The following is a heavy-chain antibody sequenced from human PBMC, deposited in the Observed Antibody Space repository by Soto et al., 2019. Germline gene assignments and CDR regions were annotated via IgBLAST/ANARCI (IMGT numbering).Heavy chain of an antibody. Sequence: VQLVESGGGVVQPGRSLRLSCAASGFTFSDYAMHWVRQAPGKGLEWVAVVSHDGRNTHYAESVKGRFTISRDSSKNTVSLEMTSLRAEDTAVYYCAKGGRQWLVTSVFHYWGQGDLVTVSS. V-gene: IGHV3-30*18. CDR2: VSHDGRNT. CDR1: GFTFSDYA. J-gene: IGHJ4*02. D-gene: IGHD6-19*01. CDR3: AKGGRQWLVTSVFHY.